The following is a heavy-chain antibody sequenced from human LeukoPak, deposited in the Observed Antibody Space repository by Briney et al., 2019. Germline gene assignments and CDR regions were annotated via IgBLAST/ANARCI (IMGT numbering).Heavy chain of an antibody. D-gene: IGHD6-19*01. Sequence: PGGSLRLSCAASGFTFSSYAMSWVRQAPGKGLEWVSAISGSGGSTYYADSVKGRFTISRDNSKNTLYLQMNSLRAEDTAVYYCAKVFGGSGWSYYFDYWGQGTLVTVSS. J-gene: IGHJ4*02. CDR2: ISGSGGST. V-gene: IGHV3-23*01. CDR3: AKVFGGSGWSYYFDY. CDR1: GFTFSSYA.